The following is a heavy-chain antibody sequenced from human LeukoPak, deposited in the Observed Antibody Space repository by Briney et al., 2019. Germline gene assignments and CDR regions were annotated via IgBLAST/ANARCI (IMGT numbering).Heavy chain of an antibody. CDR2: INHSGST. CDR3: ARGRAVAGTDFDY. CDR1: GGSFSGYY. Sequence: SETLSLTCAVYGGSFSGYYWSWIRQPPGKGLEWIGEINHSGSTYYNPSLKSRVTISVDTSKNQFSLKLSSVTAADTAVYYCARGRAVAGTDFDYWGQGTLVTVPS. V-gene: IGHV4-34*09. J-gene: IGHJ4*02. D-gene: IGHD6-19*01.